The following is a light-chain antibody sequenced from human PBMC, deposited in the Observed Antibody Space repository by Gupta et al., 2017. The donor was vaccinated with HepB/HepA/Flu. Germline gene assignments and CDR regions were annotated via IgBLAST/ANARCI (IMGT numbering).Light chain of an antibody. CDR1: SSDVGAYNY. J-gene: IGLJ2*01. CDR2: DVS. V-gene: IGLV2-14*01. CDR3: SSYTTSRTVV. Sequence: QSALTQPASVSGSPGQSITCTGTSSDVGAYNYVSWYQQHPGKAPKVMIYDVSYRPSGVSNRFSGSKSGNTASLTISGLQAEDDADYYCSSYTTSRTVVFGGGTKLNVL.